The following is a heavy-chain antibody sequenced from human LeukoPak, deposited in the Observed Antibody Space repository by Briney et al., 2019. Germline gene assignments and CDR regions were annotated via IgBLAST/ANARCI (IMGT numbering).Heavy chain of an antibody. V-gene: IGHV4-59*13. CDR3: ARGFGAVNRGPSFDY. Sequence: SSETLSLTCTVSGGSITNYYWSWIRQPPEKGLEWISSIHYSGSTNYNPSLKSRVTISVDTSRNQFSLKLTSMTAADTAVYYCARGFGAVNRGPSFDYWGQGTLVTVSS. D-gene: IGHD3-16*01. J-gene: IGHJ4*02. CDR1: GGSITNYY. CDR2: IHYSGST.